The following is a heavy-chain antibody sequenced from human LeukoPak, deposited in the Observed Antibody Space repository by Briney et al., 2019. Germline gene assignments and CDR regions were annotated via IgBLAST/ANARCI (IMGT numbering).Heavy chain of an antibody. D-gene: IGHD6-19*01. Sequence: GASVKVSCKASGYTFTSYDINWVRQATVQGLEWMGWMNPNSGNTGYAQKFQGRVTITRNTSISTAYMELSSLRSEDTAVYYCARDSSGWYESDYWGQGTLVTVSS. CDR3: ARDSSGWYESDY. CDR1: GYTFTSYD. J-gene: IGHJ4*02. V-gene: IGHV1-8*03. CDR2: MNPNSGNT.